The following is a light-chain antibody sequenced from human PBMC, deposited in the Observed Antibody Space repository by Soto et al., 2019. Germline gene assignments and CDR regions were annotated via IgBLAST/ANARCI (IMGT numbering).Light chain of an antibody. V-gene: IGLV1-44*01. CDR3: AAWDDSLNGGV. CDR2: RND. Sequence: QSVLTQPPSASGTPGQRVTISCSGSSSNIGSNTVNWYQQLPGTAPKVLIYRNDQRPSGVPDRFSGSKSGTSASLAISGLQSEDEADYYCAAWDDSLNGGVFGGGTQLTVL. CDR1: SSNIGSNT. J-gene: IGLJ3*02.